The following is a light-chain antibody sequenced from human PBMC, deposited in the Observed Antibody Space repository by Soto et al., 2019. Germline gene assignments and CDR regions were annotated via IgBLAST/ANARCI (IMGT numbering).Light chain of an antibody. CDR1: QNILYSSNNKNY. V-gene: IGKV4-1*01. CDR2: WAS. CDR3: QQYYSPPLT. Sequence: DIVMTQSPDSLAVSLGERATINCESSQNILYSSNNKNYLAWYQQKPGQPPKLLIYWASTRESGVPDRFSGSGSVTDFTLTISSLQAEDVAVYYCQQYYSPPLTFGQGTKLEIK. J-gene: IGKJ2*01.